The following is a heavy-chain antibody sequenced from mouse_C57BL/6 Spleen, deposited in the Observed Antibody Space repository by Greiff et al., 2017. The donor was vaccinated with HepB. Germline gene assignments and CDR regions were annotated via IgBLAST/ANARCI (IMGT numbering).Heavy chain of an antibody. CDR2: IDPETGGT. J-gene: IGHJ4*01. V-gene: IGHV1-15*01. Sequence: QVQLQQSGAELVRPGASVTLSCKASGYTFTDYEMHWVKQTPVHGLEWIRAIDPETGGTAYNQKFKGKAILTADKSSSTAYMELRSLTSEDSAVYYCTRRGGNYWGQGTSVTVSS. CDR1: GYTFTDYE. CDR3: TRRGGNY.